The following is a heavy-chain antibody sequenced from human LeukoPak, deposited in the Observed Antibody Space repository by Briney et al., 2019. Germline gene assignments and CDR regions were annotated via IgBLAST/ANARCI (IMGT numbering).Heavy chain of an antibody. CDR3: ARDGDDYGGNDWFDP. V-gene: IGHV3-48*03. J-gene: IGHJ5*02. D-gene: IGHD4-23*01. CDR2: ISSSGSTI. CDR1: GFTFSSYE. Sequence: GGSLRLSCAASGFTFSSYEMNWVRQAPGKELEWVSYISSSGSTIYYADSVKGRFTISRDNAKNSLYLQMNSLRAEDTALYYCARDGDDYGGNDWFDPWGQGTLVTVSS.